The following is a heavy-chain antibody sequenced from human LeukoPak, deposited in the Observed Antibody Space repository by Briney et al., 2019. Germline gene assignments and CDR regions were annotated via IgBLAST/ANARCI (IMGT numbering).Heavy chain of an antibody. Sequence: GGSLRLSCAASGFTFSSYAMHWVRQAPGKGLEWVAVISYDGSNKYYADSVKGRFTISRDNSKNTLYLQMNSLRAEDTAVYYCARDRSPIAAAALDYWGQGTLGTVSA. V-gene: IGHV3-30-3*01. D-gene: IGHD6-13*01. CDR1: GFTFSSYA. CDR2: ISYDGSNK. J-gene: IGHJ4*02. CDR3: ARDRSPIAAAALDY.